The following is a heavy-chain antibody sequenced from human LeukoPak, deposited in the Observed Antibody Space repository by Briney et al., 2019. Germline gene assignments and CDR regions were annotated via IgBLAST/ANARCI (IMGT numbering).Heavy chain of an antibody. Sequence: ASVKVSCKASGYIFTSYYIHWVRQAPGQGLEWMGIINPSGGSTSYAQKFQGRVTMTRDTSTSTVYMELSSLRSEDTAVYYCARDEGIQLWSGYFDYWGQGTLVTVSS. J-gene: IGHJ4*02. CDR3: ARDEGIQLWSGYFDY. CDR1: GYIFTSYY. V-gene: IGHV1-46*01. CDR2: INPSGGST. D-gene: IGHD5-18*01.